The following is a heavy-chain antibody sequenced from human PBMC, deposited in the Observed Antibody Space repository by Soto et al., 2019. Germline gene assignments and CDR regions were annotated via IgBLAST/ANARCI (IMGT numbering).Heavy chain of an antibody. CDR2: INPNSGGT. D-gene: IGHD1-1*01. V-gene: IGHV1-2*02. CDR1: GYIFTGYH. Sequence: GASVKVSCKASGYIFTGYHMHWVRQAPGRGLEWMGWINPNSGGTKYAQKFQGRVTMTRDTSISTAYMEMSSLRSDDTAVYSCARAEPPTYYYGMDVWGQGTTVTVSS. J-gene: IGHJ6*02. CDR3: ARAEPPTYYYGMDV.